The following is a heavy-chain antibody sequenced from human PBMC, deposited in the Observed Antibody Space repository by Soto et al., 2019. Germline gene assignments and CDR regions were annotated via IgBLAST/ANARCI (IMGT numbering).Heavy chain of an antibody. D-gene: IGHD3-9*01. J-gene: IGHJ4*02. Sequence: SETLSLTCTVSGGSVSSSSYYWGWVRQPPGKGLEWIGGVYYSGSTYYNPSLESRVTISVDKSKDQFSLKLMSLSAADTAVYYCGRLEGLATISYYFDYWGQGALVTVSS. V-gene: IGHV4-39*01. CDR2: VYYSGST. CDR3: GRLEGLATISYYFDY. CDR1: GGSVSSSSYY.